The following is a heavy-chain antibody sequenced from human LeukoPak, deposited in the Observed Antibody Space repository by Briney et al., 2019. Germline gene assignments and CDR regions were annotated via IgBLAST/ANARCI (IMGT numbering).Heavy chain of an antibody. J-gene: IGHJ3*02. CDR1: GGSISSYY. Sequence: SSETLSLTCTVSGGSISSYYWSWIRQPRGKGLEWIGYIYYSGSTNYNPSLKSRVTISVDTSKNQFSLKLSSVTAADTAVYYCARDLKLEAAFDTWGQGTMVTVSS. CDR2: IYYSGST. D-gene: IGHD6-13*01. V-gene: IGHV4-59*01. CDR3: ARDLKLEAAFDT.